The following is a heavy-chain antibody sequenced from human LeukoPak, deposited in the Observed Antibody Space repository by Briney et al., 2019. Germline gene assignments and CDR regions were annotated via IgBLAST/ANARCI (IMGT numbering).Heavy chain of an antibody. CDR3: ANRQTGYSSSWSSPSPFDY. CDR1: GYTFTGYY. V-gene: IGHV1-2*02. D-gene: IGHD6-13*01. CDR2: INPNSGGT. J-gene: IGHJ4*02. Sequence: SVKVSCKASGYTFTGYYMHWVRQAPGQGLEWMGWINPNSGGTNYAQTFQGRVTMTRETSISTAYMELSRLRSEDTAVYYCANRQTGYSSSWSSPSPFDYWGQGTLVTVSS.